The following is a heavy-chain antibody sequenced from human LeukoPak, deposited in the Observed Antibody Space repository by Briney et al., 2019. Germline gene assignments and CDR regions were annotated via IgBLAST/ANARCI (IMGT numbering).Heavy chain of an antibody. J-gene: IGHJ4*02. CDR1: GGSISSGGYS. V-gene: IGHV4-30-2*01. Sequence: SQTLSLTCAVSGGSISSGGYSWSWIRQPPGKGLEWIGYIYHSGSTYYNPSLKSRVTMSVDTSKNQFSLKLSSVTAADTAVYYCARDRAAPPYSSSSHFDYWGPGTLVTVSS. D-gene: IGHD6-6*01. CDR2: IYHSGST. CDR3: ARDRAAPPYSSSSHFDY.